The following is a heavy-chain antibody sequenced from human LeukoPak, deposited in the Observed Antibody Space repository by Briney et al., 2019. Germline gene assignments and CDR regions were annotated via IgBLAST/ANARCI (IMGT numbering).Heavy chain of an antibody. V-gene: IGHV4-59*08. J-gene: IGHJ4*02. Sequence: SETLSLTCTVSGGSISGYYWSWIRQPPGKGLEWIGNIYYSGNTNYHPSLKNRVTISVDTSKNQFSLKLSSVTVADTAVYYCARHGIVVTTTYPLDYWGQGTLVTVSS. CDR3: ARHGIVVTTTYPLDY. CDR2: IYYSGNT. D-gene: IGHD1-26*01. CDR1: GGSISGYY.